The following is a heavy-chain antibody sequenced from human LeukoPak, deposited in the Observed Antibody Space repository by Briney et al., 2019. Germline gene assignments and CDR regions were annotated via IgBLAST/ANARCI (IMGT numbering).Heavy chain of an antibody. CDR1: GGSFSGYY. V-gene: IGHV4-34*01. D-gene: IGHD6-19*01. J-gene: IGHJ4*02. CDR3: ARGVSGWYYFDY. Sequence: SETLSLTCTVYGGSFSGYYWSWIRQPPGKGLEWIGEINHSGSTNYNPSLKSRVTISVDTSKNQFSLKLSSVTAADTAVYYCARGVSGWYYFDYWGQGTLVTVSS. CDR2: INHSGST.